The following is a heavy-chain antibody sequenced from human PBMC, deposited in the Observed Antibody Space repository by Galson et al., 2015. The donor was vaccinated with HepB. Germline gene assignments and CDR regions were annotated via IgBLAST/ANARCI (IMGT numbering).Heavy chain of an antibody. CDR2: IGPAGVT. CDR3: ARARTKGRCRSASCLPEH. V-gene: IGHV3-13*01. J-gene: IGHJ1*01. Sequence: SLRLSCAASKFTFSSYDMHWVRQATGKGLEWVSAIGPAGVTYYLGSVRGRFTISRENAKNSLYLQMNSLRAGDTAVYFCARARTKGRCRSASCLPEHWGQGTLITVSP. CDR1: KFTFSSYD. D-gene: IGHD2-2*01.